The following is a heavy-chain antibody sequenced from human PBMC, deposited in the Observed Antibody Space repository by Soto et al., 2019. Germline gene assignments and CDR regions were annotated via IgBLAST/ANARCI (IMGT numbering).Heavy chain of an antibody. CDR2: TTATGGST. D-gene: IGHD3-3*02. CDR3: AKRSIITGGAFDM. Sequence: EVQLLESGGGFVQPGGSLRLSCVVSGFMFRDYPIVWVRQSPGTGLEWVSATTATGGSTFYADSVKGRFTISRDNSINTLYLQMNNLRFEDSAVYSCAKRSIITGGAFDMWGQGTMVTVSS. J-gene: IGHJ3*02. CDR1: GFMFRDYP. V-gene: IGHV3-23*01.